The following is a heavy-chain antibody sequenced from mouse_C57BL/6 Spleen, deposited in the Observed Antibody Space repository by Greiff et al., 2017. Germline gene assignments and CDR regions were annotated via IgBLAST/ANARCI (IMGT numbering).Heavy chain of an antibody. CDR3: AREDYYAKDY. J-gene: IGHJ4*01. CDR1: GYAFSSSW. CDR2: IYPGDGDT. Sequence: QVQLKQSGPELVKPGASVKISCKASGYAFSSSWMNWVKQRPGKGLEWIGRIYPGDGDTNYNGKFKGKATLTADISSSTAYMQLSSLTSEDSAVYFCAREDYYAKDYWGQGTSVTVSS. V-gene: IGHV1-82*01.